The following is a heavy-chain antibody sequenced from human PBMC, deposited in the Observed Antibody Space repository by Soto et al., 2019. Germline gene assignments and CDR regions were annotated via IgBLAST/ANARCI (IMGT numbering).Heavy chain of an antibody. CDR2: ISYEGSKI. V-gene: IGHV3-30*03. J-gene: IGHJ4*02. CDR3: ARELRSIAARRKGYLDY. CDR1: AFTLSSYG. Sequence: GGTLRLPCAASAFTLSSYGLHWLLQTPGKGLEWVAVISYEGSKIYDTDSVKGRFTISRDNSKNTLYLQMNSLRAEDTAVYYCARELRSIAARRKGYLDYWGQGTLVTVSS. D-gene: IGHD6-6*01.